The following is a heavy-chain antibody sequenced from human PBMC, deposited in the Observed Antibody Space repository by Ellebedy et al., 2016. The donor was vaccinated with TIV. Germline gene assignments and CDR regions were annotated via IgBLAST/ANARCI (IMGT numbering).Heavy chain of an antibody. Sequence: GGSLRLXCAGSGLASNVYALHWVRQVPGKGLEWVSGIFCEGGGTGYADSVRGRFTISRDKAKNSLYLQMDSLRPEDTAFYYCVKDTSPGGSDYWGQGILVTVSS. J-gene: IGHJ4*02. D-gene: IGHD3-10*01. CDR3: VKDTSPGGSDY. CDR1: GLASNVYA. V-gene: IGHV3-9*02. CDR2: IFCEGGGT.